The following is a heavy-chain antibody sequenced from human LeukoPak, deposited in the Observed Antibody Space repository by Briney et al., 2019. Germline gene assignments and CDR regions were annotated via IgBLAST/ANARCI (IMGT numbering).Heavy chain of an antibody. Sequence: GGSPRLSCGASGFTFSSYAMGWVRHTPEKGLEWVSAIGASGAGTYYADSVKGRFTISRDNSKNTLYLQMDSLRAEDSAIYYCAKDHYYDSSGYLVPFDSWGQGTLVTVSS. CDR1: GFTFSSYA. J-gene: IGHJ4*02. CDR2: IGASGAGT. CDR3: AKDHYYDSSGYLVPFDS. D-gene: IGHD3-22*01. V-gene: IGHV3-23*01.